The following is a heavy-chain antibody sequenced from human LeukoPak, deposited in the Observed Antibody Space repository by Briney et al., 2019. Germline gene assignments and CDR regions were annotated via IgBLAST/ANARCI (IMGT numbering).Heavy chain of an antibody. CDR2: INTRGST. Sequence: SETLSLTCTVSGGSISSHYWSWIRQPAGKGLEWLGRINTRGSTNYIPSLKSRITLSVDTSKNQFSLMLTSVTAADTAVYYCARGPSFSGYDPPGDYWGQGTLVTVSS. D-gene: IGHD5-12*01. CDR1: GGSISSHY. J-gene: IGHJ4*02. CDR3: ARGPSFSGYDPPGDY. V-gene: IGHV4-4*07.